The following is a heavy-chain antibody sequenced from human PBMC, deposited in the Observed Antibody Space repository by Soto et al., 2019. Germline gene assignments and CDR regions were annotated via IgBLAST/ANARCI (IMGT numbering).Heavy chain of an antibody. CDR1: VGSISSYY. CDR3: VRWYYYDSSGYYYPNWFDP. Sequence: SETLSLTCTVSVGSISSYYWNWIRQPPGKGLERIGEINHSGSTNYNPSLKSRVTISVDTSKNQFSLKLSSVTAADTAVYFCVRWYYYDSSGYYYPNWFDPWGQGTLVTVSS. CDR2: INHSGST. J-gene: IGHJ5*02. D-gene: IGHD3-22*01. V-gene: IGHV4-34*01.